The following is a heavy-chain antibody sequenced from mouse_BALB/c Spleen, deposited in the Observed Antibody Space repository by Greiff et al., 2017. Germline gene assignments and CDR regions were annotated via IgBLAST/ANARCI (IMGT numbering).Heavy chain of an antibody. Sequence: EVQVVESGGGLVKPGGSLKLSCAASGFTFSSYAMSWVRQSPEKRLEWVAEISSGGSYTYYPDTVTGRFTISRDNAKNTLYLEMSSLRSEDTAMYYCARQGLLRSHYFDYWGQGTTLTVSS. V-gene: IGHV5-9-4*01. J-gene: IGHJ2*01. D-gene: IGHD1-1*01. CDR2: ISSGGSYT. CDR1: GFTFSSYA. CDR3: ARQGLLRSHYFDY.